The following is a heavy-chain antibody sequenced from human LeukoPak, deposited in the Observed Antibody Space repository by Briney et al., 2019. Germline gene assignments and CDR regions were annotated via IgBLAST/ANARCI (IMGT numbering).Heavy chain of an antibody. CDR1: GFTFSSYG. D-gene: IGHD3-3*01. CDR2: ISSSGGTI. V-gene: IGHV3-48*03. CDR3: ARDREWFDY. J-gene: IGHJ4*02. Sequence: PGGSLRLPCSASGFTFSSYGMNWVRQAPGKGLEWVSYISSSGGTIYYADSVKGRFTISRDNAKNSLYLQMNSLRAEDTAVYYCARDREWFDYWGQGTPVTVSS.